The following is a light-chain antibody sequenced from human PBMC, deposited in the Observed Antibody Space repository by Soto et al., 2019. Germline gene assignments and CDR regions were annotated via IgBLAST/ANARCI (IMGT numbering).Light chain of an antibody. V-gene: IGKV3-15*01. CDR2: DAS. Sequence: EIVMTQSPATLSVSPGEGATLSCKASQNVYNNLAWYQQRPGQPPRPLIYDASTRATGISARFSGSGYGTEFTLTISSLQSEDFAVYFCQQFRNWPLTLGGGTKVDIK. CDR1: QNVYNN. CDR3: QQFRNWPLT. J-gene: IGKJ4*01.